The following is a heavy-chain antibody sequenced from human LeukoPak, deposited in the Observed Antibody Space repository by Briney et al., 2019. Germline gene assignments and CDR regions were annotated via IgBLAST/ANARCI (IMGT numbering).Heavy chain of an antibody. V-gene: IGHV4-31*03. Sequence: SQTLSLTCTVSGGSISSGGYYWRWIRQHPGKGLEWIGYIYYSGSTYYNPSLKSRVTISVDTSKNQFSLKLSSVTAADTAVYYCARGGDIVVVPAAAPVNNWFDPWGQGTLVTVSS. CDR3: ARGGDIVVVPAAAPVNNWFDP. CDR2: IYYSGST. J-gene: IGHJ5*02. CDR1: GGSISSGGYY. D-gene: IGHD2-2*01.